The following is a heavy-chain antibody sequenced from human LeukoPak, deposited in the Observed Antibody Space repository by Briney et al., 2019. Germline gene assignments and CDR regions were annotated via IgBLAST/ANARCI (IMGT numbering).Heavy chain of an antibody. J-gene: IGHJ4*02. V-gene: IGHV3-23*01. CDR3: AKQSAGSAAWYSLHYDF. D-gene: IGHD6-13*01. Sequence: GGSLRLSCAASGFTLSSYAMTWVRQAPGRGLEWVSSVDGGGGGAYYADSVKGRFTISRDNSKDTLYLQMNGLRAEDTAVYFCAKQSAGSAAWYSLHYDFWGQGTLVTVSS. CDR2: VDGGGGGA. CDR1: GFTLSSYA.